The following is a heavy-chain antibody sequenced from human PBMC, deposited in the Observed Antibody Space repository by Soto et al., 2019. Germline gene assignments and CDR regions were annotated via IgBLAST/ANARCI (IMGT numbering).Heavy chain of an antibody. D-gene: IGHD2-15*01. CDR2: INPINGKT. CDR1: GFTLTSYA. CDR3: ASCSGGSCYRAWFDP. V-gene: IGHV1-3*01. J-gene: IGHJ5*02. Sequence: ASVKVSCKASGFTLTSYALHWVRQAPGQRLEWMGWINPINGKTKYAQKFQGRVTITADESTSTAYMELSSLRSEDTALYYCASCSGGSCYRAWFDPWGQGTLVTVSS.